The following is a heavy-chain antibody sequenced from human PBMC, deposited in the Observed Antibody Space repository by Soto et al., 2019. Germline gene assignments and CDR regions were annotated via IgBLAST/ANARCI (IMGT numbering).Heavy chain of an antibody. CDR2: INAGNGNT. CDR3: ARVKGPRGTYSSAWYIDY. V-gene: IGHV1-3*01. D-gene: IGHD6-19*01. CDR1: GYTFTSYA. Sequence: ASVKVSCKASGYTFTSYAMHWVRQAPGQRPEWMGWINAGNGNTKYSQKFQGRVTITRDTSASTAYMELSSLRSEDTAVYYCARVKGPRGTYSSAWYIDYWGQGTLVTVSS. J-gene: IGHJ4*02.